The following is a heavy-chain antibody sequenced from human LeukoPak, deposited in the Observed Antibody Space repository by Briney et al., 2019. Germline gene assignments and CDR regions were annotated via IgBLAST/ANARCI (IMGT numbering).Heavy chain of an antibody. V-gene: IGHV3-69-1*01. D-gene: IGHD4-17*01. J-gene: IGHJ4*02. CDR3: ARADYGDYGVDY. CDR2: ITSNAYI. Sequence: GGSLRLSCAASGFAFRRSHLNWFRQAPGKGLEWVSSITSNAYIYYADSLKGRFSISRDNAKNSVYLQMISLRAEDTAVYYCARADYGDYGVDYWGQGTLVTVSS. CDR1: GFAFRRSH.